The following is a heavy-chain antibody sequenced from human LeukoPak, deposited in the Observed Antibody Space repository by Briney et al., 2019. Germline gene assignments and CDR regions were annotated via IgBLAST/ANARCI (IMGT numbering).Heavy chain of an antibody. J-gene: IGHJ3*02. D-gene: IGHD5-24*01. V-gene: IGHV4-31*03. CDR1: GGSISSDDYC. Sequence: PSETLSLTCSVSGGSISSDDYCWNWIRQHPGKGLEWIGYIYYSGSTYYNPSLKSRVALSVDASKNQFSLRLSSLTAADTAVYYCAKSREEIRGLDAFDIWGQGTMVTVSS. CDR2: IYYSGST. CDR3: AKSREEIRGLDAFDI.